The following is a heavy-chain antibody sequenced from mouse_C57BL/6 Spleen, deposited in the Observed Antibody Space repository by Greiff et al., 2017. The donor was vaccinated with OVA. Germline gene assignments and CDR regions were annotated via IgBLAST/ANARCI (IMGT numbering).Heavy chain of an antibody. D-gene: IGHD2-14*01. V-gene: IGHV1-4*01. CDR3: AREGRRSYFDY. J-gene: IGHJ2*01. CDR1: GYTFTSYT. Sequence: QVQLQQSGAELARPGASVKMSCKASGYTFTSYTMHWVKQRPGKGLEWIGYINPSSGYTKYNQKFKDKATLTADKYSSTAYMQLSSLTSEDSAVYYCAREGRRSYFDYWGQGTTLTVSS. CDR2: INPSSGYT.